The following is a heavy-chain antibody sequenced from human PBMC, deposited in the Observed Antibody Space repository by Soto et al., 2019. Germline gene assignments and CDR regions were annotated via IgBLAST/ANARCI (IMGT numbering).Heavy chain of an antibody. CDR1: GFSFSSFA. Sequence: PGGSLRLSCRASGFSFSSFAMTWVRQAPGKGLEWVSSIGGSGIITYYTDSVKGRFTISRDNSGNTLFLHMNSLRADDTAVYNCAKEPVGPDWYFDLWGRGTLVTVS. J-gene: IGHJ2*01. CDR3: AKEPVGPDWYFDL. V-gene: IGHV3-23*01. CDR2: IGGSGIIT.